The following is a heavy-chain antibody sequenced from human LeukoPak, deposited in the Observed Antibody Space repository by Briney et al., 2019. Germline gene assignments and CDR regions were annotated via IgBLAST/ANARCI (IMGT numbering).Heavy chain of an antibody. CDR1: GFTFSRYW. V-gene: IGHV3-7*01. Sequence: QPGGSLRLSCAASGFTFSRYWMSWVRQAPGKGLEWVANIKQDGSEKYYVDSVKGRFTISRDNAKNSLYLQMNSLRAEDTAVYYCAREIGSGYYGYYYYYGMDVWGQGTTVTVSS. CDR2: IKQDGSEK. D-gene: IGHD3-22*01. J-gene: IGHJ6*02. CDR3: AREIGSGYYGYYYYYGMDV.